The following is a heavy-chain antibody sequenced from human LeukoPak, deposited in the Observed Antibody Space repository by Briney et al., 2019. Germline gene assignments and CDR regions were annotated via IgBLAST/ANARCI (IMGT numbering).Heavy chain of an antibody. CDR2: ISYDGSNK. J-gene: IGHJ4*02. V-gene: IGHV3-30*18. D-gene: IGHD1-26*01. Sequence: GRSLRLSCAASGFTFSSYGMHWVRQAPGKGLEWVAVISYDGSNKYYADSVKGRFTISRDNSKNTLYLQMNSLRAEDTAVYYCAKDLQGVDYWGQGTLVTVSS. CDR1: GFTFSSYG. CDR3: AKDLQGVDY.